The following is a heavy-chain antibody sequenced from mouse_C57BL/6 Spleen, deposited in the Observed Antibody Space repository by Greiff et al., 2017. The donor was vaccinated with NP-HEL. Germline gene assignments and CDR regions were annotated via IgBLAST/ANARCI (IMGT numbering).Heavy chain of an antibody. CDR2: IDPSDSET. Sequence: QLQQPGAELVRPGSSVKLSCKASGYTFTSYWMHWVKQRPIQGLEWIGNIDPSDSETHYNQKFKDKATLTVDKSSSTAYMQLSSLTSGDSAVYYCARLLQGNVEVWGTGTTVTVSS. J-gene: IGHJ1*03. V-gene: IGHV1-52*01. CDR1: GYTFTSYW. D-gene: IGHD1-1*01. CDR3: ARLLQGNVEV.